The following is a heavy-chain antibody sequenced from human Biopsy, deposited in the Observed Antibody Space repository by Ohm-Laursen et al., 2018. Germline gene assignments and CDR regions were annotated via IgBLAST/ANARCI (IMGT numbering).Heavy chain of an antibody. CDR1: GYPFSNYY. CDR2: INPNSGDT. Sequence: SVKVSCKASGYPFSNYYLFWVRQAPGQGLEWMGRINPNSGDTVFARNFQGRVTMTRDTAISTAYMDLRNLRPDDTAVYFCARTEQPHDYWGQGTLVTVSS. D-gene: IGHD6-13*01. CDR3: ARTEQPHDY. J-gene: IGHJ4*02. V-gene: IGHV1-2*06.